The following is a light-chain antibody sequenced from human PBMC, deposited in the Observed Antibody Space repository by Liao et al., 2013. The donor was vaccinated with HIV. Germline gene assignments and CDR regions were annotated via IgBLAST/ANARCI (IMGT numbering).Light chain of an antibody. CDR3: QVWLTGSGHPV. J-gene: IGLJ3*02. Sequence: SYVLTQPPSVSVAPGKTARIPCGGNDIGSKSVHWYQQRPGQAPLLVISYDSDRPSGIPERFSGSNSGNTATLTINRVEVGDDADYFCQVWLTGSGHPVFGGGTKLTVL. CDR2: YDS. CDR1: DIGSKS. V-gene: IGLV3-21*04.